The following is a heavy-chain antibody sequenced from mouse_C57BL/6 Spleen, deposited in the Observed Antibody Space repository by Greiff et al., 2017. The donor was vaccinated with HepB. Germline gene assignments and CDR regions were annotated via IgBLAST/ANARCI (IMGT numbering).Heavy chain of an antibody. Sequence: IQLQQSGAELVKPGASVKLSCTASGFNIKDYYMHWVKQRTEQGLEWIGRIDPEDGETKYAPKFQGKATIPADTSSNTAYLQLSSLTSEDTAVYYCARDYYGSSYYYAMDYWGQGTSVTVSS. CDR1: GFNIKDYY. V-gene: IGHV14-2*01. J-gene: IGHJ4*01. D-gene: IGHD1-1*01. CDR3: ARDYYGSSYYYAMDY. CDR2: IDPEDGET.